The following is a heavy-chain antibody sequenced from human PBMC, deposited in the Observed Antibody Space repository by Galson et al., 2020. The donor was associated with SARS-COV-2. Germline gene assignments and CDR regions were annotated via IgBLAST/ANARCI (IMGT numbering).Heavy chain of an antibody. J-gene: IGHJ2*01. Sequence: SETLSLTCAVSGVSISTTNYWSWIRQAPGKGLEWIGSVYPSGSTYYNPSLKSRVTISLDTSKNQFSLRLTSVTAADTALYYCARQGVTMIFFFSVPGWFFVLWARGTLVTFSS. V-gene: IGHV4-38-2*01. CDR2: VYPSGST. CDR1: GVSISTTNY. CDR3: ARQGVTMIFFFSVPGWFFVL. D-gene: IGHD3-16*01.